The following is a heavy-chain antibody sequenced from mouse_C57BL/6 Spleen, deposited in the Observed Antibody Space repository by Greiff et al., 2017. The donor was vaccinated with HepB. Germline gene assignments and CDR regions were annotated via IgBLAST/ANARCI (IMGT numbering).Heavy chain of an antibody. D-gene: IGHD1-1*01. V-gene: IGHV2-9*01. Sequence: VKLVESGPGLVAPSQSLSITCTVSGFSLTSYGVDWVRQPPGKGLEWLGVIWGGGSTNYNSALMSRLSISKDNSKSQVFLKMNSLQTDDTAMYYCAKRGSYYGSSYEAWFAYWGQGTLVTVSA. CDR2: IWGGGST. CDR3: AKRGSYYGSSYEAWFAY. CDR1: GFSLTSYG. J-gene: IGHJ3*01.